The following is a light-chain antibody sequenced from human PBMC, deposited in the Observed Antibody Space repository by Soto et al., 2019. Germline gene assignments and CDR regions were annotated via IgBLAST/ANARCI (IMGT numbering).Light chain of an antibody. J-gene: IGKJ4*01. CDR1: QAVSTW. CDR2: AAS. Sequence: DIQMTQSPSSVSASVGDTVTITCRASQAVSTWLAWYQQKPGGAPNLLIYAASTLQSGVPSRFSGSGSGTDFTLTIRSLQPEDVATYYCQQGASFPRTCGGGTKVEIK. CDR3: QQGASFPRT. V-gene: IGKV1-12*01.